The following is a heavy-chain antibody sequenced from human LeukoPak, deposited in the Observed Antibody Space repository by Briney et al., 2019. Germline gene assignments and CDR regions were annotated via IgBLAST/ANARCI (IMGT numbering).Heavy chain of an antibody. Sequence: SETLSLTCTVSGDSISSGSYYWAWIRQPAGTGLEWIGRIYTSGSTINNPSLKNTNYNPSLKSRLTMSVGRSKNQFSLKMTSVTAADTAVYYCARGRTVAATADWGQGTLVTVSS. CDR3: ARGRTVAATAD. D-gene: IGHD6-19*01. CDR2: IYTSGSTINNPSLKNT. V-gene: IGHV4-61*02. J-gene: IGHJ4*02. CDR1: GDSISSGSYY.